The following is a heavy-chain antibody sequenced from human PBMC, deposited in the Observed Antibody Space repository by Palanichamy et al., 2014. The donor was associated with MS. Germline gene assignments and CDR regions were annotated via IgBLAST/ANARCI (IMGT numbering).Heavy chain of an antibody. CDR3: AMGRNSGALDI. J-gene: IGHJ3*02. Sequence: EVQLAESGGGLVQPGGSLRLSCAGSGFTFSSHWMTWVRQAPEKGLEWVANIKHDATVYKYIDSVAGRFTISRDNAKNSVFLQMNSLRAEDTAVYYCAMGRNSGALDIWGQGTLVTVSS. CDR1: GFTFSSHW. CDR2: IKHDATVY. V-gene: IGHV3-7*03. D-gene: IGHD2-21*01.